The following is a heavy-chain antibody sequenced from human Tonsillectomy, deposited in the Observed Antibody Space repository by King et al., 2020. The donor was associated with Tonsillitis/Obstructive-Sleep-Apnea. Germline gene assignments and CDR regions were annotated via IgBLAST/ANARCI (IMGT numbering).Heavy chain of an antibody. V-gene: IGHV1-24*01. CDR3: ATVNPIGVLPAPIWRKDWFDP. J-gene: IGHJ5*02. CDR2: FDPENGET. Sequence: QLVQSGAEVKKPGASVKVSCRVSGYTLTELSMHWVRQAPGKGLEWMGGFDPENGETIYAQEFQGRVTMTEDTSTDTAYMELSSLRSEDTAVYYCATVNPIGVLPAPIWRKDWFDPWGQGTLVTVSS. CDR1: GYTLTELS. D-gene: IGHD2-2*02.